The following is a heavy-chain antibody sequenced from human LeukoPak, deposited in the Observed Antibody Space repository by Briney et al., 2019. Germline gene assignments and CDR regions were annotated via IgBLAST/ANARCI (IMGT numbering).Heavy chain of an antibody. Sequence: SVKVSCKASGGTFSSYAISWVRQAPGQGLEWMGRIIPIFGTANYAQKFQGRVTITTDESTSTAYMELSSLRSKDTAVYYCARDMAYCGGDCYHFGYWGQGTLVTVSS. V-gene: IGHV1-69*05. D-gene: IGHD2-21*02. J-gene: IGHJ4*02. CDR2: IIPIFGTA. CDR3: ARDMAYCGGDCYHFGY. CDR1: GGTFSSYA.